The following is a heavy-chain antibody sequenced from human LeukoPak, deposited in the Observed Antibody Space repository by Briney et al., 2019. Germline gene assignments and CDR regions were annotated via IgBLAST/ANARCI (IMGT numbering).Heavy chain of an antibody. CDR1: GYSISSGYY. D-gene: IGHD3-10*01. Sequence: SETLSLTCAVSGYSISSGYYWGWIRQPPGKGLEWIGSIYHSGSTYYNPSLKSRVTISVDTSKNQFSLKLSSVTAADTAVYYRARLIAGEILWFGELPTAFDIWGQGTMVTVSS. CDR3: ARLIAGEILWFGELPTAFDI. V-gene: IGHV4-38-2*01. CDR2: IYHSGST. J-gene: IGHJ3*02.